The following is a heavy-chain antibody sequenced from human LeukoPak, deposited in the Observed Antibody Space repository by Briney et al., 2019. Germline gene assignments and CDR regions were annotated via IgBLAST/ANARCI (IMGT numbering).Heavy chain of an antibody. D-gene: IGHD3-9*01. CDR2: LSASGRST. CDR3: AKGIDYDILTGHFDY. Sequence: GGSLRLSCAASGFTFSSYAMSWVRQAPGKGLEWVSGLSASGRSTYHADSVKGRFTISRDNSNNTLYLQMNSLRAEDTAVYYCAKGIDYDILTGHFDYWGQGTLVTVSS. V-gene: IGHV3-23*01. J-gene: IGHJ4*02. CDR1: GFTFSSYA.